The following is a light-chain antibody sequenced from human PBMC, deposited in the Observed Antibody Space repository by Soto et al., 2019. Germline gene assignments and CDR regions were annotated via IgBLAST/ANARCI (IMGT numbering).Light chain of an antibody. CDR2: AAS. CDR3: QQSYSTPFT. CDR1: RSISSY. Sequence: SQLTQSPSSLSASVGDRVTITVGASRSISSYLNWYQQKPGKAPKLLIYAASSLQSGVPSRFSGSGSGTDFTLTISSLQPEDFATYYCQQSYSTPFTFGPGTKVDI. J-gene: IGKJ3*01. V-gene: IGKV1-39*01.